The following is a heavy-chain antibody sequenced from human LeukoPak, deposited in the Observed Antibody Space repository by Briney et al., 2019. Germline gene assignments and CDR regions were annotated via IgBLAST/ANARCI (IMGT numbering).Heavy chain of an antibody. J-gene: IGHJ3*02. Sequence: PGGSLRLSCAASGFTFSTYNMNWVRQAPGEGLKWLSYISHDSVTEYYGDSVRGRFTISRDNANNSLYLQMDSLRVEDTAVYYCARRSGLGAFDIWGQGTMVIVSS. CDR1: GFTFSTYN. CDR3: ARRSGLGAFDI. D-gene: IGHD6-19*01. CDR2: ISHDSVTE. V-gene: IGHV3-48*01.